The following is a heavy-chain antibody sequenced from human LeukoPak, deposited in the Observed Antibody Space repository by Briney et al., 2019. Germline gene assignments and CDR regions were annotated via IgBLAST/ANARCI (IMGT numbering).Heavy chain of an antibody. CDR3: ARGRYYDSSGYAIDY. CDR2: ISSSGNTI. J-gene: IGHJ4*02. V-gene: IGHV3-11*01. Sequence: GGSLRLSCAASGFTFSDYYMSWIRQAPGKGLEWVSYISSSGNTIYYADSVKGRFTISRDNAKNSLYLQMNSLRAEDTAVYYCARGRYYDSSGYAIDYWGQGTLVTVSS. D-gene: IGHD3-22*01. CDR1: GFTFSDYY.